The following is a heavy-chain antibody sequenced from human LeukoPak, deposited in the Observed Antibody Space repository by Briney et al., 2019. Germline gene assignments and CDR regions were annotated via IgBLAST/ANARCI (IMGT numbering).Heavy chain of an antibody. D-gene: IGHD3-10*01. Sequence: SETLSLTCTVSGGSISSYYWSWIRHPPGKGLEWIGYIYYSGSTNYNPSLKSRVTISVDTSKNQFSLKLSSVTAADTAVYYCARVGVDGSGSYANFDYWGQGTLVTVSS. CDR1: GGSISSYY. V-gene: IGHV4-59*01. CDR3: ARVGVDGSGSYANFDY. J-gene: IGHJ4*02. CDR2: IYYSGST.